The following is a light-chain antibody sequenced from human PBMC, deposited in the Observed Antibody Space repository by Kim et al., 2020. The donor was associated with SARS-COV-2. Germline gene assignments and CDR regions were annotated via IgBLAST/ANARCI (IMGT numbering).Light chain of an antibody. J-gene: IGKJ4*01. CDR3: QQRNTWPFT. Sequence: WCPGERATLSCRASQSASSNLAWYQKKPGQAPSLLIYDASKRATGIPARFSGSGSGTDFTLTISGLEPEDFAVYYCQQRNTWPFTFGGGTKVDIK. V-gene: IGKV3-11*01. CDR2: DAS. CDR1: QSASSN.